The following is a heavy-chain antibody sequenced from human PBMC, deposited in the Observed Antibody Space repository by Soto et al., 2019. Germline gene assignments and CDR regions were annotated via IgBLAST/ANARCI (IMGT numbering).Heavy chain of an antibody. V-gene: IGHV3-33*01. CDR1: GFTFSNYG. D-gene: IGHD5-12*01. CDR3: ARDIVATIDY. J-gene: IGHJ4*02. CDR2: IWYDGSNK. Sequence: QVHLVESGGGVVQPGRSLRLSCAASGFTFSNYGMDWVRQAPGKGLEWVAFIWYDGSNKYYADSVKGRFTISRDNSKNTLYLQMNSLRAEDTAVYFCARDIVATIDYWGQGTLVTVSS.